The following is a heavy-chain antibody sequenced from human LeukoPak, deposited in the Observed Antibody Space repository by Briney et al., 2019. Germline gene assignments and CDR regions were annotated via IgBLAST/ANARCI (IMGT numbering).Heavy chain of an antibody. D-gene: IGHD7-27*01. Sequence: GGSLRLSCAASGFTFSSYWTHWVRQAPGKGLVWVSRINSDGSSTSYADSVKGRFTISRDNAKNTLYLQMNSLRAEDTAVYYCARDSNWGPASGWFDPWGQGTLVTVSS. CDR2: INSDGSST. CDR1: GFTFSSYW. J-gene: IGHJ5*02. V-gene: IGHV3-74*01. CDR3: ARDSNWGPASGWFDP.